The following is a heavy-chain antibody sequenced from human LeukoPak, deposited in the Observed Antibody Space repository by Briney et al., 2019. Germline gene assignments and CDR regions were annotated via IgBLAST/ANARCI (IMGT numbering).Heavy chain of an antibody. CDR3: ARVGGILHS. CDR1: GGSISSYY. V-gene: IGHV4-59*01. CDR2: IYYSGST. Sequence: SETLSLTCTVSGGSISSYYWSWIRQPPGKGLEWVGYIYYSGSTNYNPSLKSRVTISVDPSKNQYSLKMSSVTLADTAMYYCARVGGILHSWGQGAQVTVSS. D-gene: IGHD4-23*01. J-gene: IGHJ4*02.